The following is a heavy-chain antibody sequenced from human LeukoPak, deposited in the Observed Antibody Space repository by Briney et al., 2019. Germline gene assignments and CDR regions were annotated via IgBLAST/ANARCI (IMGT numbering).Heavy chain of an antibody. Sequence: GGSLRLSCAASGFTYSSYSMNWVRQAPGKGLEWVSSISSSSSYIYYADSVKGRFTISRDNAKNSLYLQMNSLRAEDTAVYYCARIGLSNYYDSRGLDYWGQGTLVTVSS. J-gene: IGHJ4*02. D-gene: IGHD3-22*01. CDR2: ISSSSSYI. CDR3: ARIGLSNYYDSRGLDY. V-gene: IGHV3-21*01. CDR1: GFTYSSYS.